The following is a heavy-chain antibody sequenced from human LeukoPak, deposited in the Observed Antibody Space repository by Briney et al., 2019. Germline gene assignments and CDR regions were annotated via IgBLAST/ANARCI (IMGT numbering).Heavy chain of an antibody. Sequence: ASVKVSCKASGYTFTGYYMHWVRQAPGQGLEWVGWINPNSGGTNYAQKFQGRVTMTRDTSISTAYMELSRLRSDDTAVYYCARADYGDYTHLDYWGQGTLVTVSS. V-gene: IGHV1-2*02. J-gene: IGHJ4*02. CDR3: ARADYGDYTHLDY. CDR1: GYTFTGYY. D-gene: IGHD4-17*01. CDR2: INPNSGGT.